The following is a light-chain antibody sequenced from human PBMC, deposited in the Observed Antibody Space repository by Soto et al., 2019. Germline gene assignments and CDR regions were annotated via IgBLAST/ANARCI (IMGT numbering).Light chain of an antibody. CDR2: HAS. CDR3: QQYNSYS. V-gene: IGKV1-5*01. Sequence: DIQMTQSPSTLPASVGDSVTITCRASQSISNWVAWYQQNPGTAPKPLIYHASTLNSGVASRFSSRGSRTEFILTISSLQPDYVVSYYWQQYNSYSFGQGTKVDIK. J-gene: IGKJ1*01. CDR1: QSISNW.